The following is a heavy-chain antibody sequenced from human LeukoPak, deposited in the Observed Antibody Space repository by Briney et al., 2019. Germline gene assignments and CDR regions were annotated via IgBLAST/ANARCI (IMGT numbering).Heavy chain of an antibody. CDR2: INPNSGGT. J-gene: IGHJ3*02. CDR1: GYTFTSYY. Sequence: ASVKVSCRASGYTFTSYYMHWVRQAPGQGLEWMVWINPNSGGTNYAQKFQGRVTMTEDTSTDTAYKELSSVGSEDTAVDYCASPPGATDSAAFDIWGQGTMVTVSS. D-gene: IGHD1-26*01. CDR3: ASPPGATDSAAFDI. V-gene: IGHV1-2*02.